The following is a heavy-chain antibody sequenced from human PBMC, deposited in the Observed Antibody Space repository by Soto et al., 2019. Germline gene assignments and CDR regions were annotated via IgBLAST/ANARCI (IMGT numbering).Heavy chain of an antibody. J-gene: IGHJ3*01. CDR1: GASISSYY. CDR3: ARDRRYCSGGSCSADDAFDF. V-gene: IGHV4-59*01. Sequence: QVQLQESGPGLVKPSETLSLTCTVSGASISSYYWSWIRQPPGKGLEWIGYMYYSGSTNYNPSLERRVTISVDTSKNQFALKLSSVTAADTAVYYCARDRRYCSGGSCSADDAFDFWGQGTMVTVSS. CDR2: MYYSGST. D-gene: IGHD2-15*01.